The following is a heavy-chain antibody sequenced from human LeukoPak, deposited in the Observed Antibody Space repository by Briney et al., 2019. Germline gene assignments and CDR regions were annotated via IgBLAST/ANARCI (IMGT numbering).Heavy chain of an antibody. CDR2: IIPILGIA. V-gene: IGHV1-69*04. Sequence: SVKVSCKASGGTFSSYAISWVRQAPGQGLERMGRIIPILGIANYAQKFQGRVTITADKSTSTAYMELSSLRSEDTAVYYCARSHYSSSWGSWFDPWGQGTLVTVSS. D-gene: IGHD6-13*01. CDR3: ARSHYSSSWGSWFDP. CDR1: GGTFSSYA. J-gene: IGHJ5*02.